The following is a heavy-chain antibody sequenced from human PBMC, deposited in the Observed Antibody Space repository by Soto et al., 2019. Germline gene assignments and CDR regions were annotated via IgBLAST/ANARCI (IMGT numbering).Heavy chain of an antibody. CDR2: IYYSGST. D-gene: IGHD3-22*01. CDR3: ARHSGWDSTGMDV. J-gene: IGHJ6*02. Sequence: SETLSLTCTVSGGSISSSSYYWGWIRQPPGKGLEWIGSIYYSGSTYYNPSLKSRVTISVDTSKNQFSLKLSSVTAADTAVYYCARHSGWDSTGMDVWGQGTTVTVSS. CDR1: GGSISSSSYY. V-gene: IGHV4-39*01.